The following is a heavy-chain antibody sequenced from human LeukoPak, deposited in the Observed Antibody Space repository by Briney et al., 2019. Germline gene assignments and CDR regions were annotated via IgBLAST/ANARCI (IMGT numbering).Heavy chain of an antibody. Sequence: PSETLSLTCTVSSGSINNYYWSWIRQPAGKGLEWIGRIYNSGYTNSNPSLTSRVTMSVDTSKNQFSLKLSSVTAADTAVYYCARLPRYYYYMDVWGKGTTVTISS. J-gene: IGHJ6*03. CDR3: ARLPRYYYYMDV. V-gene: IGHV4-4*07. CDR1: SGSINNYY. CDR2: IYNSGYT.